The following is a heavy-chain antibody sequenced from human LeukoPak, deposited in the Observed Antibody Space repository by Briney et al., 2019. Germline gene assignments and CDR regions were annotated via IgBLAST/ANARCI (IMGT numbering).Heavy chain of an antibody. CDR1: GGSISSSNW. CDR2: IYHSGST. J-gene: IGHJ4*02. D-gene: IGHD4-23*01. CDR3: ARDHDGGNSLGLDY. V-gene: IGHV4-4*02. Sequence: SGTLSLTCAVSGGSISSSNWWSWVRQPPGKGLEWIGGIYHSGSTNYNPSLKSRVTISVDRSKNQFSLKLSSVTAADTAVYYCARDHDGGNSLGLDYWGQGTLVTVSS.